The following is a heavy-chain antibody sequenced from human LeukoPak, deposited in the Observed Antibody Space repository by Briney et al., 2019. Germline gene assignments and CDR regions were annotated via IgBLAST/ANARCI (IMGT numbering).Heavy chain of an antibody. D-gene: IGHD3-3*01. CDR3: ATRSGTIFGVVIPFDY. J-gene: IGHJ4*02. V-gene: IGHV1-24*01. CDR2: FDPEDGET. CDR1: GYTLTELS. Sequence: ASVKVSCKVSGYTLTELSMHWVRQAPGKGLEWMGGFDPEDGETVYAQKLQGRVTMTEDTSTDTAYMELSSLRSEDTAVYYCATRSGTIFGVVIPFDYWGQGTLVTVSS.